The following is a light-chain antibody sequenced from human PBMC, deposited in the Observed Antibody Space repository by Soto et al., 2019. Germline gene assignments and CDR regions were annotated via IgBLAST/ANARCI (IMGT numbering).Light chain of an antibody. CDR3: QQYNNWTLT. Sequence: EIVMTQSPATLSVSPGERATLSCRASQSVSGSLAWYQQKPGQPPRLLIYGASTRATGIPARFSGSGSGTEFTLTISSLQSEDFAVYYCQQYNNWTLTFGGGTKGEIK. J-gene: IGKJ4*01. CDR2: GAS. CDR1: QSVSGS. V-gene: IGKV3-15*01.